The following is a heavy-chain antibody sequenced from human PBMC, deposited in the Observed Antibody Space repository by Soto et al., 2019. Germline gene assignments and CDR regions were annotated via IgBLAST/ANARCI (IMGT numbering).Heavy chain of an antibody. CDR1: GFTFSSYS. D-gene: IGHD6-13*01. V-gene: IGHV3-48*01. CDR3: ARDSIASGHVDQRYYQDV. CDR2: ISSSSSTI. Sequence: GGSLRLSCAASGFTFSSYSMNWVRQAPGKGLEWVSYISSSSSTIYYADSVKGRFTISRDNAKNSLYLQMNSLRAEDTAVYYCARDSIASGHVDQRYYQDVWSKRTTVTVSS. J-gene: IGHJ6*04.